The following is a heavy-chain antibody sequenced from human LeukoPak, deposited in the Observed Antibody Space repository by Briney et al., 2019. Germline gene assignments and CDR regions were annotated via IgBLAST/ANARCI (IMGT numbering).Heavy chain of an antibody. Sequence: SETLSLTCTVSGGSIGSGDYYWSWIRQPPGKGLEWIGYIYYSGSTYYNPSLKSRVTISVDTSKNQFSLKLSSVTAADTAVYYCARHLRSTLRAGFDIWGQGTMVTVSS. CDR2: IYYSGST. V-gene: IGHV4-30-4*01. D-gene: IGHD4-17*01. J-gene: IGHJ3*02. CDR1: GGSIGSGDYY. CDR3: ARHLRSTLRAGFDI.